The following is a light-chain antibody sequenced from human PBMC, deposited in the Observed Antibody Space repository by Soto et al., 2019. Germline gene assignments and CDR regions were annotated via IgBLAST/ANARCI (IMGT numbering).Light chain of an antibody. J-gene: IGKJ4*01. Sequence: DITMTQSPSSLSASVGDRVTLTCQASEDVSDYVNWYQQKPGRAPKLLIYDASKLETGVSSRFSGSGSGPHFTFTIRDLQPEDFATYYCQLYRNVVLTFGGGTRVDI. CDR3: QLYRNVVLT. V-gene: IGKV1-33*01. CDR1: EDVSDY. CDR2: DAS.